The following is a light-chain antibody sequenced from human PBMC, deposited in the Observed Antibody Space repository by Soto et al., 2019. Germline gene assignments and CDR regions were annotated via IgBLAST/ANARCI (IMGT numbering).Light chain of an antibody. J-gene: IGLJ2*01. Sequence: QSALTQPASVSGSPGQSITISCTGTSSDIGTYNYVSWYQQHPGKAPKLIIYEVTNRPSGVSDRFSGSKSGNTASLTISGLQAEDKAVFYCSSYTPSSTLVFFGGGTKLTVL. V-gene: IGLV2-14*01. CDR2: EVT. CDR1: SSDIGTYNY. CDR3: SSYTPSSTLVF.